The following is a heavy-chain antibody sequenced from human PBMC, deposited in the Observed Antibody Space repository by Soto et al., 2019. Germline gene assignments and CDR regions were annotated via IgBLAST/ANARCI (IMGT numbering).Heavy chain of an antibody. Sequence: SGPTLVNPTQTLTLTCTFSGFSLSTSGMCVSWIRQPPGKALEWLARIDWDDDKYYSTSLKTRLTISKDTSKNQVVLTMTNMDPVDTATYYCARISTTTNQYYYYGMDVWGQGTTVTVSS. V-gene: IGHV2-70*11. J-gene: IGHJ6*02. D-gene: IGHD3-3*01. CDR1: GFSLSTSGMC. CDR2: IDWDDDK. CDR3: ARISTTTNQYYYYGMDV.